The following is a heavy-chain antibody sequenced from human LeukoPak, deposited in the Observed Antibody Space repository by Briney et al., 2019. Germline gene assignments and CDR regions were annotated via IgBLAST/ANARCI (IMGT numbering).Heavy chain of an antibody. CDR1: GFTFSSYE. J-gene: IGHJ4*02. Sequence: GGSLRLSCAASGFTFSSYEMNWVRQAPGKGLEWISYISGSGSTIYYAESVKGRFTISRDNAKNSLYPQMNSLRAEDTAVYYCARDLRCGGDCPGYWGQGTLVTVSS. V-gene: IGHV3-48*03. D-gene: IGHD2-21*02. CDR2: ISGSGSTI. CDR3: ARDLRCGGDCPGY.